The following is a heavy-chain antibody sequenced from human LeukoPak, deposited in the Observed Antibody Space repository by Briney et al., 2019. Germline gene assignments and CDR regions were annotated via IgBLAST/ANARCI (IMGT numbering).Heavy chain of an antibody. V-gene: IGHV4-34*01. J-gene: IGHJ4*02. CDR1: GGSLSGSY. Sequence: KTSETLSLTCAVYGGSLSGSYWSWIRQPPGKGLEWIAEINHSGSANYNPSLKSRVTLSIDKSKNQFSLNLNSVTAADTAVYYCARARRDSAFYKLDYWGQGTLVTVSS. D-gene: IGHD3-3*01. CDR3: ARARRDSAFYKLDY. CDR2: INHSGSA.